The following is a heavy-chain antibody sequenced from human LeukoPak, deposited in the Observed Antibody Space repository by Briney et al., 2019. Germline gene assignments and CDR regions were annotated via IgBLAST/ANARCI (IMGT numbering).Heavy chain of an antibody. CDR3: AKADPSGSYFDY. Sequence: GGSLRLSCAASGFTFSSYGMHWVRQAPGKGLEWVAVISYDGSDKYYADSVKGRFTISRDNSKNTLYLQMNSLRAEDTAVYYCAKADPSGSYFDYWGQGTLVTVSS. CDR2: ISYDGSDK. D-gene: IGHD1-26*01. V-gene: IGHV3-30*18. CDR1: GFTFSSYG. J-gene: IGHJ4*02.